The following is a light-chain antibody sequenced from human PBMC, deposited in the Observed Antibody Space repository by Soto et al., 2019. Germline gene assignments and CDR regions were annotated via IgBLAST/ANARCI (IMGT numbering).Light chain of an antibody. CDR2: GAS. CDR3: QQYNNCPALT. Sequence: EIVMTQSPATLSVSPGETATLSCRASQSVSNNLAWYQQKPGQAPRLLIYGASTRATGIPARFSGSGSGTDFTLTISSLQAEDFAGYYCQQYNNCPALTFGGGTKVESK. J-gene: IGKJ4*01. CDR1: QSVSNN. V-gene: IGKV3-15*01.